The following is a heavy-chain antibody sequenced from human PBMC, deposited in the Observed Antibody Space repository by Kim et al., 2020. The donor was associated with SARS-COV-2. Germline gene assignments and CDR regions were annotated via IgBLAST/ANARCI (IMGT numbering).Heavy chain of an antibody. V-gene: IGHV3-23*01. CDR1: EFTCRRFA. J-gene: IGHJ6*02. CDR2: IKSGNNT. D-gene: IGHD6-25*01. CDR3: SKKQAGSHGLDV. Sequence: GGSLRLSCASSEFTCRRFAISWVRKAAGNCLEWISSIKSGNNTFYADSVKGRFTISRANSKYVLFLQMNSLRTEDTATYSCSKKQAGSHGLDVWGRRTT.